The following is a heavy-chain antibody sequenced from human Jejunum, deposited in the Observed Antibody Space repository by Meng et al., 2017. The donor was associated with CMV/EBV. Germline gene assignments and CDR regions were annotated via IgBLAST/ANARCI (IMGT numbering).Heavy chain of an antibody. CDR1: GFTFQDHG. CDR3: ARARYSGNVFDY. V-gene: IGHV3-20*03. J-gene: IGHJ4*02. D-gene: IGHD1-26*01. CDR2: MNWNGGST. Sequence: GSGFTFQDHGMGWVRQVPGKGLEWVSGMNWNGGSTGYGDSVKGRFTMSRDNAKNSLYLHMNSLRVEDSALYFCARARYSGNVFDYWGQGTLVTVSS.